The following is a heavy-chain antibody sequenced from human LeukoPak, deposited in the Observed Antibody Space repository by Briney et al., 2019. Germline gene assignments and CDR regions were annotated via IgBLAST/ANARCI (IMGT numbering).Heavy chain of an antibody. CDR2: INHSGST. D-gene: IGHD3-22*01. CDR1: GGSFSGYY. Sequence: SETLSLTCAVYGGSFSGYYWSWIRQPPGKGLEWIGEINHSGSTNYNPSLKSRVTISVDTSKNQFSLKLSSVTAADTAVYYCARDLYYDSSGYLTLFDYWGQGTLVTVSS. J-gene: IGHJ4*02. CDR3: ARDLYYDSSGYLTLFDY. V-gene: IGHV4-34*01.